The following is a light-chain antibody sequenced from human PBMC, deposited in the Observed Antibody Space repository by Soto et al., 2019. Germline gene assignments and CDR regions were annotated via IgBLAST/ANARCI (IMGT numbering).Light chain of an antibody. CDR2: GVS. J-gene: IGLJ2*01. CDR1: SSDVGAYNY. V-gene: IGLV2-14*01. CDR3: SSYTSTSTVV. Sequence: QSVLTQPASVSGSPGQSITISCSGTSSDVGAYNYVSWYQQHPGKAPKLMIYGVSDRLSGLSNRFSGSKSGNTASLTISGLQAEDEADYYCSSYTSTSTVVFGGGTKLTVL.